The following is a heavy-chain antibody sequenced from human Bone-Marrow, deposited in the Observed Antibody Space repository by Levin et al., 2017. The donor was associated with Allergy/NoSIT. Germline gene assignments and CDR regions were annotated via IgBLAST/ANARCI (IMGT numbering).Heavy chain of an antibody. CDR2: VSMDGNKK. D-gene: IGHD2-2*01. CDR3: AKGSSTSWYFDS. V-gene: IGHV3-30*18. Sequence: TGGSLRLSCAASGFTFSSYAMHWVRQGPGKGLEWVAVVSMDGNKKRFADSVKGRFTISRDNSKNTLSLQMNSLRPEDTSVYYCAKGSSTSWYFDSWGQGTLVTVSS. CDR1: GFTFSSYA. J-gene: IGHJ4*02.